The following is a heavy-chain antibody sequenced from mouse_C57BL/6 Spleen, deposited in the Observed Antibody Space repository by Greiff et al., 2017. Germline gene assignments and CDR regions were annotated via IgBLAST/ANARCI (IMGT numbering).Heavy chain of an antibody. CDR3: ARPDGYYRDWYFDV. J-gene: IGHJ1*03. CDR2: ISGGGGNT. Sequence: EVQVVESGGGLVKPGGSLKLSCAASGFTFSSYTMSWVRQTPEKRLEWVATISGGGGNTYYPDSVKGRFTISRDNAKNTLYLQMSSLRSEDTALYYCARPDGYYRDWYFDVCGTGTTVTVSS. CDR1: GFTFSSYT. D-gene: IGHD2-3*01. V-gene: IGHV5-9*01.